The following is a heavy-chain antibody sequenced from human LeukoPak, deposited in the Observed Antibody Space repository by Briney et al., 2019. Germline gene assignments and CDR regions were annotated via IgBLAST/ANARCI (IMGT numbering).Heavy chain of an antibody. D-gene: IGHD3-22*01. J-gene: IGHJ4*02. V-gene: IGHV3-11*05. Sequence: GGSLRLSCAASGFTFSDYYMSWIRQAPGKGLEWVSYISSSSSYTNYADSVKGRFTISRDNSKNSLYLQMNSLIAEDTAVYYCARDRGYYDSSYFDYWGQGTLVTVSS. CDR2: ISSSSSYT. CDR3: ARDRGYYDSSYFDY. CDR1: GFTFSDYY.